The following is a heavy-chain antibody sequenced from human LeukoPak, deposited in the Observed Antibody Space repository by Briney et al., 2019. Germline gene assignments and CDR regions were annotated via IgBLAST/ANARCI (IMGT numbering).Heavy chain of an antibody. D-gene: IGHD5-18*01. Sequence: GESLKISCKGSGYSFTSYWIGWVRQMPGKGLEWMGIIHPGDSDTRYSPSFQGQVTISADKSISTAYLQWSSLKASDTAMYYCARGPRGYSYGTFWDSSSLGSDYYYYGMDVWGQGTTVTVSS. CDR1: GYSFTSYW. CDR3: ARGPRGYSYGTFWDSSSLGSDYYYYGMDV. V-gene: IGHV5-51*01. CDR2: IHPGDSDT. J-gene: IGHJ6*02.